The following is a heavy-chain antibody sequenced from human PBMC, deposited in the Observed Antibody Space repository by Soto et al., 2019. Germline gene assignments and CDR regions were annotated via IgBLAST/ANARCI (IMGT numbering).Heavy chain of an antibody. J-gene: IGHJ4*02. CDR2: IFSNDVK. Sequence: QVTLKESGPVLVKPTETLTLTCTVSGFSLTNDGMGVSWIRQTPGKALEWLAHIFSNDVKYYTPSLRSRLTISKDTSKSHVVLTMTNVDPADTATYYCARADDSYSVDYWGQGTLVTVSS. CDR3: ARADDSYSVDY. D-gene: IGHD1-1*01. V-gene: IGHV2-26*01. CDR1: GFSLTNDGMG.